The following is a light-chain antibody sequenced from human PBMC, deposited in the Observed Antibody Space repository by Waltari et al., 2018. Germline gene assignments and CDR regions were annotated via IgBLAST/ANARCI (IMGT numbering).Light chain of an antibody. CDR2: DAS. CDR1: QSVDDY. V-gene: IGKV3-11*01. Sequence: VLTQSPATLSLSPGERATLSCRASQSVDDYMAWYQQKPGQAPRLLVYDASNRATGIPIGFSGSGFGTDCTLTISSLEPDDFAHYYCQQRRNWPPTFGQGTKVEIK. CDR3: QQRRNWPPT. J-gene: IGKJ1*01.